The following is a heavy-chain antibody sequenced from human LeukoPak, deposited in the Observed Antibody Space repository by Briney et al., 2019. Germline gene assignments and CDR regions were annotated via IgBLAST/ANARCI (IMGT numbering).Heavy chain of an antibody. J-gene: IGHJ4*02. V-gene: IGHV3-7*01. Sequence: GGSLRLSCAASGFTFSSYWMSWVRQAPGRGLDWVANIKQDGSMKQYVDSVRGRFTISRDNAKSSLYLQMSSLKAEDSAVYYCARDEKSGYYVYWGQGTLVTVSS. D-gene: IGHD2/OR15-2a*01. CDR1: GFTFSSYW. CDR3: ARDEKSGYYVY. CDR2: IKQDGSMK.